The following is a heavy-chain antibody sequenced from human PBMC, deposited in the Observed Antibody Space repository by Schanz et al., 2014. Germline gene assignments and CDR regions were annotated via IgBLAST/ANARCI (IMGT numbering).Heavy chain of an antibody. CDR2: INWNSDTT. CDR3: AKSYDTSGYSGFDY. V-gene: IGHV3-9*01. Sequence: EVQLVESGGGLVQPGRSLRLSCAASGFTFDNYAMHWVRQAPGKGLEWVSSINWNSDTTGYTDSVKGRFTISRDNAKNTLYLQMNSLRTEDTAVYFCAKSYDTSGYSGFDYWGQGTLVTVSS. CDR1: GFTFDNYA. J-gene: IGHJ4*02. D-gene: IGHD3-22*01.